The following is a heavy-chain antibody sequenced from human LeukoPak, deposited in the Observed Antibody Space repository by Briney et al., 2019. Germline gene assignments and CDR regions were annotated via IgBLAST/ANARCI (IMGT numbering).Heavy chain of an antibody. Sequence: SETLSLTCAVYGGSFSGYYLSWIRQPPGKGLEWIGEINHSGSTNYNPSLKSRVTISVDTSKNQFSLKLSSVTAADTTVYYCAGGKCGDYYQDAFDIWGQGTMVTVSS. V-gene: IGHV4-34*01. D-gene: IGHD2-21*02. CDR3: AGGKCGDYYQDAFDI. CDR1: GGSFSGYY. CDR2: INHSGST. J-gene: IGHJ3*02.